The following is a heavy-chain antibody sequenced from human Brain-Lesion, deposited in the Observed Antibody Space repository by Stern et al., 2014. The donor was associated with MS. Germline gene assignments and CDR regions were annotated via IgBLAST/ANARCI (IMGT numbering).Heavy chain of an antibody. J-gene: IGHJ4*02. CDR2: ISGNSGTI. D-gene: IGHD1-14*01. CDR1: GFTFDDYS. Sequence: VQLVESWGDLVQPGRSLRLSCAAFGFTFDDYSMHWVRQAPRKGLEWVAGISGNSGTIGYGDSVKGRFPTARDNAYSSLYLQMNSLRPEDTALYYCARDITGSSAYFAYWGQGTLVTVSS. V-gene: IGHV3-9*01. CDR3: ARDITGSSAYFAY.